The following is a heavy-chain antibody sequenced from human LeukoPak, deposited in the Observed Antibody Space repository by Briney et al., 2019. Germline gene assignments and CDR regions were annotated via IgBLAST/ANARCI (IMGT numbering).Heavy chain of an antibody. J-gene: IGHJ4*02. CDR1: GYTFTSYG. V-gene: IGHV1-18*04. CDR2: ISAYNGNT. CDR3: ATRPLSRGYFDY. Sequence: ASVKVSCKASGYTFTSYGISWVRQAPGQGLEWMGWISAYNGNTNYAQKFQGRVTMTEDTSTDTAYMELSSLRSEDTAVYYCATRPLSRGYFDYWGQGTLVTVSS. D-gene: IGHD3-10*01.